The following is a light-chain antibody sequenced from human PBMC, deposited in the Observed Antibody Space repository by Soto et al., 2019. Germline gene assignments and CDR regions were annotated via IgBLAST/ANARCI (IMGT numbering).Light chain of an antibody. CDR2: AVS. J-gene: IGKJ1*01. CDR1: QSVSNN. V-gene: IGKV3-15*01. CDR3: QQYNNWPPTWT. Sequence: EILMTRSPATLSVSPGERATLSCRASQSVSNNLAWYQQKPGQAPRLLIYAVSSRPAGIPARFSGSGSGTEFTLTINSLQSEDFAVYYCQQYNNWPPTWTFGQGTKVEI.